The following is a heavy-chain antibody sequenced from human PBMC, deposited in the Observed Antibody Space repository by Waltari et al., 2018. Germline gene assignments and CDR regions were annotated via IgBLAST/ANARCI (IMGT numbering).Heavy chain of an antibody. V-gene: IGHV4-38-2*01. Sequence: QVQLQESGPGLVKPSEPLSLTCAVSDYSISSGYFWGWIRQPPGKGLEWIANIYHSGSTYYNPSLKSRVTISVDTSKNQFSLKLSSLTAADAAVYYSARAYRFSWNRQPCFDYWGQGTLVAVSA. CDR3: ARAYRFSWNRQPCFDY. D-gene: IGHD1-1*01. J-gene: IGHJ4*02. CDR1: DYSISSGYF. CDR2: IYHSGST.